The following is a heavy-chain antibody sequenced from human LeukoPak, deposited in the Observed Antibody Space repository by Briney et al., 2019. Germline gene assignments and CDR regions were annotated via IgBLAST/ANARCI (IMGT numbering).Heavy chain of an antibody. J-gene: IGHJ4*02. D-gene: IGHD4/OR15-4a*01. CDR3: AWDTMVDVIT. CDR1: GYTSPFYG. CDR2: ISTETQSP. Sequence: ASVKVSCKVSGYTSPFYGITWVRQAPGQGLEWMGWISTETQSPNYAQKLQGRLTITTDKATSTAYKELTSLRYDDAAIYYCAWDTMVDVITWGQGTLITVSS. V-gene: IGHV1-18*01.